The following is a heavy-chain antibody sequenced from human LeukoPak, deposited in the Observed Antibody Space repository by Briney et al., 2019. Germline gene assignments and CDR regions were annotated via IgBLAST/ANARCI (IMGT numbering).Heavy chain of an antibody. V-gene: IGHV3-21*01. Sequence: PGGSLRLSCAAPGFTFSNYAMNWVRQAPGKGLEWVSSISGSSTYIYYADSVKGRLTISRDNAKNSLYLQINSLRAEDTAIYYCARRGYYDSSGYDYWGQGTLVTVSS. J-gene: IGHJ4*02. D-gene: IGHD3-22*01. CDR1: GFTFSNYA. CDR2: ISGSSTYI. CDR3: ARRGYYDSSGYDY.